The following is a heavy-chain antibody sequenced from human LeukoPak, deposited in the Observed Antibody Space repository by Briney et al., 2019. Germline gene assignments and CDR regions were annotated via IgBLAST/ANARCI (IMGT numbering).Heavy chain of an antibody. CDR3: ARAGFYSGSYSFDY. V-gene: IGHV3-49*04. Sequence: GGSLRLAWTAAGLTLGVYSTRWVRQAPRKGRGWVGFIRSKAYGGTTEYAASVKARFTIARDDSNSIAYLQMNSLNTEDTAVYYCARAGFYSGSYSFDYWGPATLVTVSS. CDR1: GLTLGVYS. D-gene: IGHD1-26*01. J-gene: IGHJ4*02. CDR2: IRSKAYGGTT.